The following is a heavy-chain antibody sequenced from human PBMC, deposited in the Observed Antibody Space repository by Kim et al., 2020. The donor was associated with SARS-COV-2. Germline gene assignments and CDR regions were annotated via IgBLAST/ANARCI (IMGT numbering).Heavy chain of an antibody. Sequence: SVKVSCKASGGTFSSYAISWVRQAPGQGLEWMGGIIPIFGTANYAQKFQGRVTITADEPTSTVYMELSSLRSEDTAVYYCAREWYSSSRNDYYYGMDVWGQGTTVTVSS. J-gene: IGHJ6*02. CDR2: IIPIFGTA. V-gene: IGHV1-69*13. CDR1: GGTFSSYA. D-gene: IGHD6-13*01. CDR3: AREWYSSSRNDYYYGMDV.